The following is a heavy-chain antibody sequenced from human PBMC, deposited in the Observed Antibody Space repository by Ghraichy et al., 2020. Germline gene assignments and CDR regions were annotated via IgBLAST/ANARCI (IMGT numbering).Heavy chain of an antibody. CDR2: THYASKWFD. D-gene: IGHD1-14*01. V-gene: IGHV6-1*01. CDR1: GDSASRNGGA. J-gene: IGHJ6*02. Sequence: SETLSLTCAISGDSASRNGGAWNWIRQSPSRGLEWLGRTHYASKWFDDYAESVKSRITIIPDTSKNQFSLQLDSVTPEDTAVYYCARGQTDYYAMDIWGQGTTVTVSS. CDR3: ARGQTDYYAMDI.